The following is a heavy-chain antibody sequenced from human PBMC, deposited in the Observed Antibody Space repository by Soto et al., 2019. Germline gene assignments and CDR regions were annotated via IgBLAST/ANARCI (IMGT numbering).Heavy chain of an antibody. CDR2: IYWDDYK. Sequence: SGPTLVNPPQTLTLTCTFSGFSLSTSGVGVGWIRQPPGNALDWLVIIYWDDYKRYSPSLKSRLTITKDTSKNQVVLTMTNMDPVDTATYYCAHVYCSGGSCYPQPGYWGQGTLVTVSS. J-gene: IGHJ4*02. CDR1: GFSLSTSGVG. D-gene: IGHD2-15*01. CDR3: AHVYCSGGSCYPQPGY. V-gene: IGHV2-5*02.